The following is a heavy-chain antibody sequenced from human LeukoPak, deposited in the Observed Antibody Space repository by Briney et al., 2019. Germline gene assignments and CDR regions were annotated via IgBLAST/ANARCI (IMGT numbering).Heavy chain of an antibody. CDR2: IKRKTDRGAT. V-gene: IGHV3-15*01. D-gene: IGHD1-14*01. Sequence: GGSLRLSCAASGFTFSNAWMSWVRQAPGKGLEWVGRIKRKTDRGATDYAARVKGRFTISRDDSNNTLYLQMNSLKTVDSDVYYCTAVYSMDYFDYWGRGTLVTVSS. CDR1: GFTFSNAW. J-gene: IGHJ4*02. CDR3: TAVYSMDYFDY.